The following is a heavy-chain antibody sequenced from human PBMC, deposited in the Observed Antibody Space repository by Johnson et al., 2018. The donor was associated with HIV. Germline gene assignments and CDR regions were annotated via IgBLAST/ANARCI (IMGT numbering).Heavy chain of an antibody. CDR3: ARDYYYFDSRAYYDAVDI. J-gene: IGHJ3*02. V-gene: IGHV3-48*03. CDR2: ITSSGSPK. D-gene: IGHD3-22*01. Sequence: VQLVESGGGLVQPGGSLRLSCTASGFTFSSYEMNWVRQAPGKGLAWLSDITSSGSPKYYAGSVKGRFPLSRDNAKNSLYLQMNGLRAEDTAMYYYARDYYYFDSRAYYDAVDIWGQGTMVTVSS. CDR1: GFTFSSYE.